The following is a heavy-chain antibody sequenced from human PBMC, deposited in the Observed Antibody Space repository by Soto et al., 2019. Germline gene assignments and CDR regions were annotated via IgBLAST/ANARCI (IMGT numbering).Heavy chain of an antibody. J-gene: IGHJ4*02. V-gene: IGHV3-7*05. CDR1: EFTFRSYW. CDR2: IEQDGSEK. Sequence: GGSLILSCAASEFTFRSYWMSSVRQAPGKGLEWVDNIEQDGSEKYYVDSVKGRFTISRDNAKNSLYLQMNSLRAEDTAVYYCARARAPFDYWGQGTLVTVSS. CDR3: ARARAPFDY.